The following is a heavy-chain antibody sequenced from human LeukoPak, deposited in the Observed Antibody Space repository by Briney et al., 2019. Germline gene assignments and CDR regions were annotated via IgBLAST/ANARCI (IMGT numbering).Heavy chain of an antibody. CDR2: ISGSGGST. V-gene: IGHV3-23*01. CDR1: GFTFSSYA. D-gene: IGHD1-26*01. CDR3: AKDPPIVGATTHWFDP. J-gene: IGHJ5*02. Sequence: GGSLRLSCAASGFTFSSYAMSWVRQAPGKGLECVSAISGSGGSTYYADSVKGRFTISRDNSKNTLYLQMNSLRAEDTAVYYCAKDPPIVGATTHWFDPWGQGTLVTVSS.